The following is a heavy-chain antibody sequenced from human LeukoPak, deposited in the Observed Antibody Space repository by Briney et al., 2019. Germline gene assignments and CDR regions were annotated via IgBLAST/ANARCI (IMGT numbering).Heavy chain of an antibody. J-gene: IGHJ4*02. CDR2: IKQDGSEK. D-gene: IGHD6-19*01. Sequence: GGSLRLSCAASGFTSSGYWMSWVRQAPGKGLEWVANIKQDGSEKYYVDSVKGRFTISRDNAKYSLYLQMNSLRAEDTAVYYCARDDRAVAGVDYWGQGTLVTVSS. V-gene: IGHV3-7*05. CDR1: GFTSSGYW. CDR3: ARDDRAVAGVDY.